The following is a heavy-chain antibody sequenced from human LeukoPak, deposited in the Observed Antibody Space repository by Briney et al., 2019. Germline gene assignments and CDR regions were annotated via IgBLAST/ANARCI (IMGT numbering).Heavy chain of an antibody. Sequence: GGSLRLSCAASGFTVSSNYMSWVRQAPGKGLEWVSVIYSGGSTYYADSVKGRFTISRDNSKNTLYLQMNSLRAEDTAVYYCARESAVGATTKGSGAFDIWGQGTMVTVSS. D-gene: IGHD1-26*01. CDR1: GFTVSSNY. CDR3: ARESAVGATTKGSGAFDI. J-gene: IGHJ3*02. CDR2: IYSGGST. V-gene: IGHV3-53*01.